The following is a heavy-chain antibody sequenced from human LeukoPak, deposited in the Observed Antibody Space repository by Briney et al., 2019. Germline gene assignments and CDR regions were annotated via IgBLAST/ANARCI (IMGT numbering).Heavy chain of an antibody. CDR1: GFTFSSYS. D-gene: IGHD3-9*01. CDR3: ARDGGYYDILTGYYPPDY. Sequence: GGSLRLSCAASGFTFSSYSMNWVRQAPGKGLEWVSSISSSSRYIYYADSVKGRFTISRDNAKNSLYLQMNSLKAEDTAVYYCARDGGYYDILTGYYPPDYWGQGTLVTVSS. CDR2: ISSSSRYI. V-gene: IGHV3-21*01. J-gene: IGHJ4*02.